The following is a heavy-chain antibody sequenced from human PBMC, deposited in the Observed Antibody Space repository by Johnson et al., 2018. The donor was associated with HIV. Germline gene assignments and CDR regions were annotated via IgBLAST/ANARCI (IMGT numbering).Heavy chain of an antibody. J-gene: IGHJ3*02. Sequence: QVQLVESGGGVVQPGRSLRLSCAASGFTFSNYAMHWVRQAPGKGLEWVAVISYDGSNKYYADSVKGRFTISRDNSKNTLYLQMNSLRAEDTAVYCCPRHKETYYYDTSVAFDIWGQGTMVTVSS. CDR2: ISYDGSNK. CDR3: PRHKETYYYDTSVAFDI. CDR1: GFTFSNYA. V-gene: IGHV3-30*14. D-gene: IGHD3-22*01.